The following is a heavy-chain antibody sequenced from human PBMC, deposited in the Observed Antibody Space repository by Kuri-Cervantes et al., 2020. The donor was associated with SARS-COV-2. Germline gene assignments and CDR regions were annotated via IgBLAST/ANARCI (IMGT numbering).Heavy chain of an antibody. D-gene: IGHD3-10*01. CDR3: ARDVGDSGSDY. J-gene: IGHJ4*02. V-gene: IGHV3-33*08. CDR1: GFTFSTYD. Sequence: GESLKISCAASGFTFSTYDMYWVRQAPGKGLEWVAFIWNDGSNKYYADSVKGRFTISRDNSKNTLYLQMDSLRGDDTAVYYCARDVGDSGSDYWGQGTLGTGSS. CDR2: IWNDGSNK.